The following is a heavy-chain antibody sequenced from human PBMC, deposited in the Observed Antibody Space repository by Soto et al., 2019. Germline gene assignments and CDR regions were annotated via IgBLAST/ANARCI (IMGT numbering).Heavy chain of an antibody. CDR2: IIPIFGTA. CDR3: ARDQYSRDYYDSSGSGGAFDI. V-gene: IGHV1-69*06. D-gene: IGHD3-22*01. Sequence: QVQLVQSGAEVKKPGSSVKVSCKASGGTFSSYAISWVRQAPGQGLEWMGGIIPIFGTANYAQKFQGRVTITADKSTSTAYMELSSLRSEDTAVYYCARDQYSRDYYDSSGSGGAFDIWGQGTMVTVSS. CDR1: GGTFSSYA. J-gene: IGHJ3*02.